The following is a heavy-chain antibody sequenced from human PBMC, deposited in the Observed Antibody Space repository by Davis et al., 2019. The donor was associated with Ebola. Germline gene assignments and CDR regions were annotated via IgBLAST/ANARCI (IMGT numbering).Heavy chain of an antibody. D-gene: IGHD2/OR15-2a*01. CDR1: GFTFSSYW. CDR3: VKDSSNIWFDI. J-gene: IGHJ3*02. V-gene: IGHV3-23*01. Sequence: GESLKISCAASGFTFSSYWMHWVRQAPGKGLEWVSTFGTGGDTYYADSVKGRFAISRDNSRGTLYLQMNSLRVEDSAIYYCVKDSSNIWFDIWGQGTLVTVSS. CDR2: FGTGGDT.